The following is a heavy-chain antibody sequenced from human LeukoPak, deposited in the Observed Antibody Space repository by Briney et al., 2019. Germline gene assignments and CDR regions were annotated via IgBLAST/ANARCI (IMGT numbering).Heavy chain of an antibody. Sequence: PGGSLRLSCAASGFTFNNYAMSWVRQAPGEGLGCGSVISGSGGDTYYADSVRGRFTISRDNSKNTLYLQMNSLRAEDTAVYYCAKISWIQLWLPLDYWGQGTLVTVSS. CDR1: GFTFNNYA. CDR2: ISGSGGDT. J-gene: IGHJ4*02. CDR3: AKISWIQLWLPLDY. D-gene: IGHD5-18*01. V-gene: IGHV3-23*01.